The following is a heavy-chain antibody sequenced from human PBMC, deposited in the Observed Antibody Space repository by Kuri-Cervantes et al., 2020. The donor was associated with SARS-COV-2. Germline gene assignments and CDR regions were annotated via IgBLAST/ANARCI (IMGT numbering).Heavy chain of an antibody. Sequence: SETLSLTCTVSGGSISSHYWSWIRQPPGKGLEWIGYIYYSGSTNYNPSLKSRVTISVDTSKNQFSLKLSSVTAADTAVYYCARGRRVVPAAMHYYYYMDVWGKGTTVTVSS. CDR3: ARGRRVVPAAMHYYYYMDV. CDR2: IYYSGST. V-gene: IGHV4-59*11. D-gene: IGHD2-2*01. CDR1: GGSISSHY. J-gene: IGHJ6*03.